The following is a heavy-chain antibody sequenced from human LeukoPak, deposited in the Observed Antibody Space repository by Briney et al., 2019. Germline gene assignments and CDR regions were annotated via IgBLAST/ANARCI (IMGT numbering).Heavy chain of an antibody. CDR3: AKDLGGVVVD. V-gene: IGHV3-43*02. CDR1: GFTFDDYT. Sequence: TGGSLRLSCAASGFTFDDYTMHWVRQPPGKGLEWVSLISGGGGTTYYADSVRGRFTISRDNSKNSLYLQMNSLRTEDTALYYCAKDLGGVVVDWGQGTLVTVSS. J-gene: IGHJ4*02. D-gene: IGHD2-2*01. CDR2: ISGGGGTT.